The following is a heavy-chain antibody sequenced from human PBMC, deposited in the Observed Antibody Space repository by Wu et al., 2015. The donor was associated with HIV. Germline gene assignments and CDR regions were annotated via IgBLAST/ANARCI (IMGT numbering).Heavy chain of an antibody. Sequence: QVQLVQSGAEVKKPGASVKVSCKASGYTFTGYYMHWVRQAPGQGLEWMGWINPNSGGTNYAQKFQGRVTMTRDTSISTAYMELSRLRSDDTAVYYCATPGYSSSWIDDAFDIWGQGTMVTSLQ. D-gene: IGHD6-13*01. V-gene: IGHV1-2*02. J-gene: IGHJ3*02. CDR3: ATPGYSSSWIDDAFDI. CDR1: GYTFTGYY. CDR2: INPNSGGT.